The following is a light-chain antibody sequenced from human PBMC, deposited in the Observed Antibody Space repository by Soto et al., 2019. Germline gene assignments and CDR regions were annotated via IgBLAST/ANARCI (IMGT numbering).Light chain of an antibody. J-gene: IGKJ2*01. CDR3: QQYNKCPPYT. V-gene: IGKV3-15*01. CDR2: GAS. Sequence: EIVMTQSPATLSVSPGERATLSCRASQSVSSNLAWYQQKPGQAPRLLIYGASTRATGIPVRFSGSGSGTDFTLTITSLQSEDFALYSCQQYNKCPPYTFHQAPKLEIK. CDR1: QSVSSN.